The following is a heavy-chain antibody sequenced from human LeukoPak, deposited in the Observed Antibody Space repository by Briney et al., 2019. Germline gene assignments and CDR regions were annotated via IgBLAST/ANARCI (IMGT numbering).Heavy chain of an antibody. Sequence: PSETLSLTCTVSGYSISSGYYWGWIRQPPGKGLEWIGSIYHSGSTYYNPSLKSRVTIPVYTSKNQFSLKLSSVTAADTAVYYCARSQQIHYDFWSGYQYYFDYWGQGTLVTVSS. V-gene: IGHV4-38-2*02. CDR2: IYHSGST. D-gene: IGHD3-3*01. CDR1: GYSISSGYY. CDR3: ARSQQIHYDFWSGYQYYFDY. J-gene: IGHJ4*02.